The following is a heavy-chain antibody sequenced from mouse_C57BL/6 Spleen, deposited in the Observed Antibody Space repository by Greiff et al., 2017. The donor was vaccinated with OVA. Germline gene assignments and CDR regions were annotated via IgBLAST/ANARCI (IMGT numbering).Heavy chain of an antibody. V-gene: IGHV1-26*01. CDR3: ARRRDLGRGFAY. CDR1: GYTFTDYY. Sequence: EVQLQQSGPELVKPGASVKISCKASGYTFTDYYMNWVKQSHGKSLEWIGDINPNNGGTSYNQKFKGKATLTVDKSSSTAYMELRSLTSEDSAVYYCARRRDLGRGFAYWGQGTLVTVSA. CDR2: INPNNGGT. D-gene: IGHD4-1*01. J-gene: IGHJ3*01.